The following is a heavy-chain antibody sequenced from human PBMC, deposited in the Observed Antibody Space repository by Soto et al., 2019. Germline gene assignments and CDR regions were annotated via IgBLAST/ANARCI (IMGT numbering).Heavy chain of an antibody. CDR3: ARRFSGTGRYFDY. Sequence: QVQLQQWGAGLLKPSETLSLSCAVYGASVSGYYWNWIRQPPGKGLEWIGEINQSGSTNYSPSLKTRVTSSVDTSKKQFSLRVSSVTAADTAVYSCARRFSGTGRYFDYWGQGTLVTVSS. J-gene: IGHJ4*02. CDR2: INQSGST. V-gene: IGHV4-34*02. D-gene: IGHD1-1*01. CDR1: GASVSGYY.